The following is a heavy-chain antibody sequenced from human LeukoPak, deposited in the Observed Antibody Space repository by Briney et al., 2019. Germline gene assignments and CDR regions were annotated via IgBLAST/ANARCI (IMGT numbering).Heavy chain of an antibody. CDR1: GFTFSSYS. V-gene: IGHV3-48*04. J-gene: IGHJ6*03. CDR2: ISSSSSTI. D-gene: IGHD2-15*01. CDR3: ARVLRYCSGGNCYSGGLGYMDV. Sequence: GGSLRLSCAASGFTFSSYSMNWVRQAPGKGLEWVSYISSSSSTIYYADSVKGRFTSSRDNAKNSLFLQMNSLRAEDTAVYYCARVLRYCSGGNCYSGGLGYMDVWGKGTTVTISS.